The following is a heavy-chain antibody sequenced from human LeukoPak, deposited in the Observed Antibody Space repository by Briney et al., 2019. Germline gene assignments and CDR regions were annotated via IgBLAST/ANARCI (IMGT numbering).Heavy chain of an antibody. V-gene: IGHV4-59*01. CDR2: VNSNGGT. CDR3: TRDAGGTWFDP. J-gene: IGHJ5*02. CDR1: GGSISTFS. Sequence: SETLSLTCTVSGGSISTFSWNWIRQPPGQGLEWIGYVNSNGGTYNNPSLKSRVTVSLDMSKNQFSLKLSSATAADTAVYYCTRDAGGTWFDPWGQGILVPASS.